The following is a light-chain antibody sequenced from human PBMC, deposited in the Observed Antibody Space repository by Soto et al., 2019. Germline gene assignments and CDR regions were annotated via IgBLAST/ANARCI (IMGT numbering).Light chain of an antibody. CDR1: QDISNY. CDR3: QQYDNLCT. J-gene: IGKJ3*01. Sequence: DIQMTQSPSSLSASVGDRVTITCQASQDISNYLNWYQQKPGKAPKLLIYDASNLETGVPSRFSGSGSGTDFTFTISSLQAEDIATYYCQQYDNLCTFGPGTKVDIK. V-gene: IGKV1-33*01. CDR2: DAS.